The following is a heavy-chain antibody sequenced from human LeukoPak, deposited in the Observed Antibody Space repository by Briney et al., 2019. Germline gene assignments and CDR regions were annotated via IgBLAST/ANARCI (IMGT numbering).Heavy chain of an antibody. V-gene: IGHV3-7*01. CDR3: ARDETYGGNSGY. Sequence: GGSLRLSCAASGFTFSSYWMTWVRQAPGRGLEWVANINHDGSEKYYLDSVKGRFTISRDNAKNSLYLQMNSLRAEDTALYYCARDETYGGNSGYWGQGTLVTVSS. D-gene: IGHD4-23*01. J-gene: IGHJ4*02. CDR1: GFTFSSYW. CDR2: INHDGSEK.